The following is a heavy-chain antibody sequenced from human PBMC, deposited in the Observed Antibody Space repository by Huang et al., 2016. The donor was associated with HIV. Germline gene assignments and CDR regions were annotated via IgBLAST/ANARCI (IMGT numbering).Heavy chain of an antibody. Sequence: QVQLEQWGAGLLKASETLSLTCAVYGGSFSGYYWNWLRKAPGKGLEWVGEINHSDNTNYKPSIKSRVNMSVDTSKSQFSLYLTSLSAADTGTYFCARRYNSRRDYWGRGTLVTVHS. CDR1: GGSFSGYY. CDR3: ARRYNSRRDY. J-gene: IGHJ4*02. V-gene: IGHV4-34*02. CDR2: INHSDNT. D-gene: IGHD3-22*01.